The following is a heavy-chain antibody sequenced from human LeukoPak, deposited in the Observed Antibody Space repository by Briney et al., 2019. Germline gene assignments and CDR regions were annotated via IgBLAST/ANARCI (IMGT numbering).Heavy chain of an antibody. CDR2: IYYSGST. V-gene: IGHV4-61*01. CDR1: GGSISSSSYY. Sequence: PSETLSLTCTVSGGSISSSSYYWSWIRQPPGKGLEWIGYIYYSGSTNYNPSLKSRVTISVDTSKNQFSLKLSSVTAADTAVYYCARGNFRYFDYWGQGTLVTVSS. CDR3: ARGNFRYFDY. J-gene: IGHJ4*02. D-gene: IGHD3-10*01.